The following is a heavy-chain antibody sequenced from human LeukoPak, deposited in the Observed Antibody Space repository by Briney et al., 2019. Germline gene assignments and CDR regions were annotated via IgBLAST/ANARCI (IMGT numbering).Heavy chain of an antibody. CDR2: ISWNSGSI. CDR3: AKDDSLAFDI. J-gene: IGHJ3*02. CDR1: GRTFDDYA. D-gene: IGHD2-15*01. V-gene: IGHV3-9*01. Sequence: PGGSLRLSCAASGRTFDDYAMHWVRQAPGKGLEWVSGISWNSGSIGYADSVKGRFTISRDNAKNSLYLQMNSLRAEDTALYYCAKDDSLAFDIWGQGTMVTVSS.